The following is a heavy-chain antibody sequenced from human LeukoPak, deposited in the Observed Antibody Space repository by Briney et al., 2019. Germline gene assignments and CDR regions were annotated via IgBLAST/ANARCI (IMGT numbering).Heavy chain of an antibody. Sequence: SETLSLTCTVSGYSISSGYYWGWIRQPPGKGLEWIGSIYHSGSTYYNPSLKSRVTISVDTSKNQFSLKLSSVTAADTAVYYCARDKSSQYYDFWSGYSALDDYWGQGTLVTVSS. D-gene: IGHD3-3*01. CDR1: GYSISSGYY. CDR2: IYHSGST. V-gene: IGHV4-38-2*02. J-gene: IGHJ4*02. CDR3: ARDKSSQYYDFWSGYSALDDY.